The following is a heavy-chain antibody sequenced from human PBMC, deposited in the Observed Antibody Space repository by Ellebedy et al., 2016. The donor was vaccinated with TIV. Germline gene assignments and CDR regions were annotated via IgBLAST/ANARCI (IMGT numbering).Heavy chain of an antibody. CDR3: VKGAYPVPTVMAV. CDR2: IRSDGNTK. D-gene: IGHD3-16*01. Sequence: PGGSLRLSCATSGFSVSGMHWVRQAPGTGLEWVAFIRSDGNTKYYTDSVKCRFPISRDSSKNTLDLQMNSLRAEDTAVYYCVKGAYPVPTVMAVWGQGTMVTVSS. V-gene: IGHV3-30*02. CDR1: GFSVSG. J-gene: IGHJ6*02.